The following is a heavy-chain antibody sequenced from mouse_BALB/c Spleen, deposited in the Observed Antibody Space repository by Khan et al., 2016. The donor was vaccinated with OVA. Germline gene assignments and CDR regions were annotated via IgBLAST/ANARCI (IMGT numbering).Heavy chain of an antibody. CDR2: ISYSGST. Sequence: VQLKQSGPGLVKPSQSLSLTCTVTGYSITNNYAWNWIRQFPGNKLEWMGYISYSGSTNYNPSLKSRISITRDTSKNQFFLQLNSVTTEDTATCYCARGNYYGYYFDYWGQGTTLTVSA. D-gene: IGHD1-1*01. J-gene: IGHJ2*01. CDR1: GYSITNNYA. V-gene: IGHV3-2*02. CDR3: ARGNYYGYYFDY.